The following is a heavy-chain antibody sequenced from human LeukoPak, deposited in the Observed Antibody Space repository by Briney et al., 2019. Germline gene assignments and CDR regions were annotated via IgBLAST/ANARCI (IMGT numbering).Heavy chain of an antibody. CDR1: GDSVSSNSVG. Sequence: SQTLSLTCAISGDSVSSNSVGWNWIRQSPSRGLEWLGRTYYGSKWYTDYAVSVISRITINVDTSKNQFSLQLNSVTPVDTAVYYCARGGLRRSLGWFDPWGQGTLVTVSS. D-gene: IGHD6-13*01. J-gene: IGHJ5*02. CDR2: TYYGSKWYT. CDR3: ARGGLRRSLGWFDP. V-gene: IGHV6-1*01.